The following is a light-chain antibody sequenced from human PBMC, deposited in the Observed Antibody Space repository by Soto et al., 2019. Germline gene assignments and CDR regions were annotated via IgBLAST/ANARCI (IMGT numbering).Light chain of an antibody. Sequence: DIQMTQSPSSVSASVGDGVTITCRASQDINSILAWYQQKPGKAPNLLIYAASTLHIGVPSSFRGSGSGTAFTLIISSLQPEYFPTYFCQQTNQCPITFGHGTTVEIK. CDR1: QDINSI. CDR3: QQTNQCPIT. CDR2: AAS. V-gene: IGKV1-12*01. J-gene: IGKJ3*01.